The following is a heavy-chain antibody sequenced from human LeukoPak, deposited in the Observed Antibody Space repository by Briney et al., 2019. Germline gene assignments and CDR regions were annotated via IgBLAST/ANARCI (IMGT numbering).Heavy chain of an antibody. J-gene: IGHJ4*02. CDR3: ARRRSGSYYFDY. D-gene: IGHD1-26*01. Sequence: RGSLRLSCAASGFTFSSYSMNWVRQAPGKGLEWVSSISSSSSYIYYADSVKGRFTISRDNAKNSLYLQMNRLRAEDTAVYYCARRRSGSYYFDYWGQGTLVTVSS. CDR1: GFTFSSYS. V-gene: IGHV3-21*01. CDR2: ISSSSSYI.